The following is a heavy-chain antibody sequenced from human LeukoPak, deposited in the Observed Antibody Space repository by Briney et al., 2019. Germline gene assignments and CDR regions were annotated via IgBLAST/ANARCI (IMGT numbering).Heavy chain of an antibody. Sequence: GASVKVSCKASGFTFTSSAMQWVRQARGQRLEWIGWIVACSGNTNYAQKFQERVTITTDTSTSTAYMELSSLRSEDTAVYYCAASSSWYSAFDIWGQGTMVTVSS. J-gene: IGHJ3*02. D-gene: IGHD6-13*01. CDR3: AASSSWYSAFDI. CDR2: IVACSGNT. V-gene: IGHV1-58*02. CDR1: GFTFTSSA.